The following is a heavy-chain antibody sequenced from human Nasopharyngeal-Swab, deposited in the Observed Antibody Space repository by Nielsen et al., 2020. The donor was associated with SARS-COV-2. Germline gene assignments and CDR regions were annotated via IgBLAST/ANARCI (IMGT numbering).Heavy chain of an antibody. D-gene: IGHD6-13*01. CDR2: IYYSGTT. Sequence: SETLFLTCAVSGASISTGRYSWDWIRQPPGKGLEWIGSIYYSGTTYYNPSLKSRVTISVDTSKNQFSLKLNSATAADTAVYYCARWSSWFNWLDPWGQGTQVIVSS. CDR3: ARWSSWFNWLDP. CDR1: GASISTGRYS. V-gene: IGHV4-39*01. J-gene: IGHJ5*02.